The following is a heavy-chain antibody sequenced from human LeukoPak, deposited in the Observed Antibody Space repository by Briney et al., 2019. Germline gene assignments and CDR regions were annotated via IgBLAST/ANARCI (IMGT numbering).Heavy chain of an antibody. CDR2: ISGGGDNT. V-gene: IGHV3-23*01. CDR1: GFTFSFHG. J-gene: IGHJ4*02. CDR3: AKPHFDY. Sequence: GGTLRLSCAASGFTFSFHGMSWVRQAPGKGLEWVSAISGGGDNTYYADSVKGRFTISRDNSKNMLYLQMNSLRAEDTAVYYCAKPHFDYWGQGTLVTVSS.